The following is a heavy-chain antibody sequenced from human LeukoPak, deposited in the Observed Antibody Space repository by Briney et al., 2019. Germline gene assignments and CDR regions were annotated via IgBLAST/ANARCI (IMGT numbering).Heavy chain of an antibody. V-gene: IGHV5-51*01. CDR1: GYSFTSYW. J-gene: IGHJ4*02. CDR2: IYPGDSDT. D-gene: IGHD6-13*01. CDR3: ARRTPHSGSWTYYFDS. Sequence: GESLKISCKGSGYSFTSYWIGWVRQMPGKGLEWMGIIYPGDSDTRYSPSFQGQVTISADKSISTAYLQWNSLKASDTAMYYCARRTPHSGSWTYYFDSWGQGTLVTVSS.